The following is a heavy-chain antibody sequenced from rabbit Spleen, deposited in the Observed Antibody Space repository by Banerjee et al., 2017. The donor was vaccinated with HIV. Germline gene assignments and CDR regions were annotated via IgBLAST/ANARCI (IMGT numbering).Heavy chain of an antibody. V-gene: IGHV1S45*01. D-gene: IGHD1-1*01. J-gene: IGHJ4*01. Sequence: QEQLEESGGDLVKPGASLTLTCTASGVSFSTNSYMCWVRQAPGKGLEWIACIEGGSSGFSYFANWAKGRFTISKTSSTTVTLQMTSLTAADTATYFCVRGASSSGYYNLWGQGTLVTVS. CDR1: GVSFSTNSY. CDR2: IEGGSSGFS. CDR3: VRGASSSGYYNL.